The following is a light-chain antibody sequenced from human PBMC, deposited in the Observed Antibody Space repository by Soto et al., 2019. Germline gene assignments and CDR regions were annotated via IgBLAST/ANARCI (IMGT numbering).Light chain of an antibody. CDR2: GAS. CDR1: QSVSSN. J-gene: IGKJ1*01. CDR3: QQYNNWPPWT. V-gene: IGKV3-15*01. Sequence: EIVMTQSPATLSVSPGERATLSCRASQSVSSNLAWYQQKPGQAPRLIXYGASTRATGIPARSSGSGSGTELTLTISSLQSEDFAVYYCQQYNNWPPWTFGQGTKVDI.